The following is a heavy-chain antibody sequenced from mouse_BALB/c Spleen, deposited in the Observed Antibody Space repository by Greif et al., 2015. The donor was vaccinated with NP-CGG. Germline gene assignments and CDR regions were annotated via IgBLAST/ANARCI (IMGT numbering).Heavy chain of an antibody. CDR3: TRKGTTVVSYFDY. Sequence: QVQLQHSGAELVRPGASVTLSCKASGYTFTDYEMHWVKQTPVHGLEWIGAIDPETGGTAYNQKFKGKATLTADKSSSTAYMELRSLTSEDSAVYYCTRKGTTVVSYFDYWGQGTTLTVSS. V-gene: IGHV1-15*01. CDR1: GYTFTDYE. D-gene: IGHD1-1*01. J-gene: IGHJ2*01. CDR2: IDPETGGT.